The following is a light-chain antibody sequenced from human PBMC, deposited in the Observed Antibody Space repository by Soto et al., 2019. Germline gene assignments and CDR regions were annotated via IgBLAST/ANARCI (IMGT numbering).Light chain of an antibody. CDR1: SSDIGSYNL. J-gene: IGLJ2*01. V-gene: IGLV2-23*01. CDR2: EGS. CDR3: FSYAGSNVLVV. Sequence: QSVLTQPGSVSGSPGQSITISCSGTSSDIGSYNLVSWYQQHPGKAPKVIIFEGSRLPSGVSSRFSGSKSGNTASLTISGLRPEDEADYYCFSYAGSNVLVVFGGGTQLTVL.